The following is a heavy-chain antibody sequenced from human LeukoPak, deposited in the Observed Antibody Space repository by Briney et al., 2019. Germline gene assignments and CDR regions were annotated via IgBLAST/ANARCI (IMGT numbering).Heavy chain of an antibody. Sequence: GGSLRLSCAASGFIFTSYAMNWVRQAPGKGLVWVSRINSDGSTTNYADSVKGRFTISRDNAKNTLYLQMNSLRAEDTAVYYCARRSSGSPPYYFDYWGQGTLVTVSS. CDR2: INSDGSTT. V-gene: IGHV3-74*01. CDR3: ARRSSGSPPYYFDY. D-gene: IGHD1-26*01. J-gene: IGHJ4*02. CDR1: GFIFTSYA.